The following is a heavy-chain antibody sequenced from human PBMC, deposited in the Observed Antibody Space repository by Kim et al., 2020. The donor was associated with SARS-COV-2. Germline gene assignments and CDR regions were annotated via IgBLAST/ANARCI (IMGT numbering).Heavy chain of an antibody. CDR1: GYTFTGYY. CDR3: ARDPGPLRYFDWWGGGYGMDV. Sequence: ASVKVSCKASGYTFTGYYMHWVRQAPGQGLEWMGWINPNSGGTNYAQKFQGWVTMTRDTSISTAYMELSRLRSDDTAVYYCARDPGPLRYFDWWGGGYGMDVWGQRTTVTVSS. CDR2: INPNSGGT. D-gene: IGHD3-9*01. J-gene: IGHJ6*02. V-gene: IGHV1-2*04.